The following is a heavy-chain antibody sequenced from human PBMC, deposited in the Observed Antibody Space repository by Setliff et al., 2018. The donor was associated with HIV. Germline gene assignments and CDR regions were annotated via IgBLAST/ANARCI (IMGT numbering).Heavy chain of an antibody. Sequence: SETLSLTCSVSGDSLSSATYYWGWIRQPPGKGLEWIGSVSSGGSTNYNPSLKSRVTISVDTSKNQFSLKLSSVTAADTAVYYCARSPSGYGSGSYYHYYYYGMDVWGQGTTVTVSS. CDR3: ARSPSGYGSGSYYHYYYYGMDV. V-gene: IGHV4-39*07. CDR1: GDSLSSATYY. D-gene: IGHD3-10*01. J-gene: IGHJ6*02. CDR2: VSSGGST.